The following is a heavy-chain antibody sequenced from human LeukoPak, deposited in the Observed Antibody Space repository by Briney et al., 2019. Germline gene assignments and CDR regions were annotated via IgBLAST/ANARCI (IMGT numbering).Heavy chain of an antibody. J-gene: IGHJ4*02. Sequence: PSETLSLTCSVSGDSIGSGDYYWSWIRQPPGKGLEWVGHIYYTGSTSYNPSLKSRLTISVHTSRNQFSLKLNSVTVADTAVYYWPKGIFDGYIPLFWGQEPRVPVSS. D-gene: IGHD3-3*02. CDR3: PKGIFDGYIPLF. CDR1: GDSIGSGDYY. V-gene: IGHV4-30-4*08. CDR2: IYYTGST.